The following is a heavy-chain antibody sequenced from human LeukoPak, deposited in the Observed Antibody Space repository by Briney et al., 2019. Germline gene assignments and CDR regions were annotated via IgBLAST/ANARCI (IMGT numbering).Heavy chain of an antibody. CDR1: GGSISSGGYS. CDR2: IYHSGST. V-gene: IGHV4-30-2*01. D-gene: IGHD2-8*01. Sequence: SETLSLTCAVSGGSISSGGYSWSWIRQPPGKGLEWIGYIYHSGSTYYNPPLKSRVTISVDRSKNQFSLKLSSVTAADTAVYYCARGTSHFQHWGQGTLVTVSS. J-gene: IGHJ1*01. CDR3: ARGTSHFQH.